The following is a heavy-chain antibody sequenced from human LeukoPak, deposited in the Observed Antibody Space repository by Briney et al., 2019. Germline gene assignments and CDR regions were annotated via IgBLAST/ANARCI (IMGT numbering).Heavy chain of an antibody. J-gene: IGHJ5*02. D-gene: IGHD3-10*01. CDR2: IIPIFGTA. CDR3: ARGATMVREGWFDP. V-gene: IGHV1-69*06. Sequence: SVKVSCKASGGTFSSYAISWVRQAPGQGLEWMGGIIPIFGTADYAQKFQGRVTITADKSTSTAYMELSSLRSEDTAVYYCARGATMVREGWFDPWGQGTLVTVSS. CDR1: GGTFSSYA.